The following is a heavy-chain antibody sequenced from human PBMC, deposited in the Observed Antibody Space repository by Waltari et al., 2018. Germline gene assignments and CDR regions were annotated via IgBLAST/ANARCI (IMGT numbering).Heavy chain of an antibody. V-gene: IGHV1-18*01. CDR2: ISGYTGDT. J-gene: IGHJ4*02. D-gene: IGHD3-3*01. Sequence: QVQLVQSGAEVKKPGASVKVPCKASGYIFTNYGISWVRQAPGQGLEWMGWISGYTGDTYYEPKFQGRVTMTTDPSTSTAFLEVRSLRSDDTAVYYCARGADYYFDYWGPGSLLTVSS. CDR3: ARGADYYFDY. CDR1: GYIFTNYG.